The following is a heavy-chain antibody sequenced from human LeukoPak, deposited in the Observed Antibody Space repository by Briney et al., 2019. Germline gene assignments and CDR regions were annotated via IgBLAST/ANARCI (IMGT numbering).Heavy chain of an antibody. J-gene: IGHJ4*02. Sequence: PGGSLRLSCAASGFTFSSYAMSWVRQAPGEGLEWVSAISGSGGSTYYADSVKGRFTISRDNSKNTLYLQMNSLRAEDTAVYYCARSSSGGYYFDYWGQGTLVTVSS. CDR2: ISGSGGST. CDR3: ARSSSGGYYFDY. V-gene: IGHV3-23*01. D-gene: IGHD6-19*01. CDR1: GFTFSSYA.